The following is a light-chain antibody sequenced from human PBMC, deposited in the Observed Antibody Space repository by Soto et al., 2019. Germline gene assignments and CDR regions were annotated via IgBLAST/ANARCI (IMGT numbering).Light chain of an antibody. CDR1: QSISSW. CDR2: DAS. CDR3: EQYNSYSWT. V-gene: IGKV1-5*01. Sequence: DIQMTQSPSTLSASVGDRVTITCRASQSISSWLAWYQQKPGKAPKLLIYDASSLESGVPSRFSGSGPGTEITLTISSLQPDDFAAYDCEQYNSYSWTFGQGTKVESK. J-gene: IGKJ1*01.